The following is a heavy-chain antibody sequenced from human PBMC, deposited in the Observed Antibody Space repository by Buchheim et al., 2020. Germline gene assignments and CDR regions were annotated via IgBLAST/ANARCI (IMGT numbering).Heavy chain of an antibody. D-gene: IGHD6-13*01. CDR3: AKATAAAGPRTRYYVDY. CDR1: GFTFSSYA. J-gene: IGHJ4*02. CDR2: ISGSGGST. Sequence: EVQLLESGGGLVQPGGSLRLSCAASGFTFSSYAMSWVRQAPGKGLDWVSSISGSGGSTYYADSVKGRFTISRDNSKNTLYLQMNSLRAEDPAVYYCAKATAAAGPRTRYYVDYWGQGTL. V-gene: IGHV3-23*01.